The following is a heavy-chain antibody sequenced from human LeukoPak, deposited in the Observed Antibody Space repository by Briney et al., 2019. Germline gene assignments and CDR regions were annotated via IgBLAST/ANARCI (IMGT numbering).Heavy chain of an antibody. Sequence: GESLKIACKGSRYSFTSYWIGWVRQMPGKGLEWMGILYPGDSVTRYSPSFQGQVTISADKSISTAYLQWSSLKASDAAMYYCAKVVPSVYGMDVWGQGTTVTVSS. CDR3: AKVVPSVYGMDV. V-gene: IGHV5-51*01. D-gene: IGHD2-2*01. CDR2: LYPGDSVT. J-gene: IGHJ6*02. CDR1: RYSFTSYW.